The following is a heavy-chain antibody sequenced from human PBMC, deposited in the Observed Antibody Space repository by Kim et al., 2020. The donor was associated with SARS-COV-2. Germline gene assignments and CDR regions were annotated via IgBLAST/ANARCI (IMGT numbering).Heavy chain of an antibody. CDR3: ARGKYYYGSGSRWFDP. D-gene: IGHD3-10*01. J-gene: IGHJ5*02. Sequence: SLKSRVTLSVNTSKNQFSRKLSSVTAADTAVYYCARGKYYYGSGSRWFDPWGQGTLVTVSS. V-gene: IGHV4-34*01.